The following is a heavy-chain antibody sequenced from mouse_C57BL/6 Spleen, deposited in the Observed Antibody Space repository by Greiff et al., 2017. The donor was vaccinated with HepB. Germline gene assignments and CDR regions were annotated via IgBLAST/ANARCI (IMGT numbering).Heavy chain of an antibody. D-gene: IGHD1-1*01. CDR3: ARAHYYGSSPWFAY. V-gene: IGHV5-16*01. CDR2: INYDGSST. J-gene: IGHJ3*01. CDR1: GFTFSDYY. Sequence: EVNVVESEGGLVQPGSSMKLSCTASGFTFSDYYMAWVRQVPEKGLEWVANINYDGSSTYYLDSLKSRFIISRDNAKNILYLQMSSLKSEDTATYYCARAHYYGSSPWFAYWGQGTLVTVSA.